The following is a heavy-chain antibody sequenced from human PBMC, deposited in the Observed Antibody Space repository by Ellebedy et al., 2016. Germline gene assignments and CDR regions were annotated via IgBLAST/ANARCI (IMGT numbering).Heavy chain of an antibody. CDR2: IYTSGST. Sequence: SETLSLXXTVSGGSISSYYWSWIRQPAGKGLEWIGRIYTSGSTNYNPSLKSRVTMSVDTSKNQFSLKLSSVTAADTAVYYCARRAVAGRHFDYWGQGTLVTVSS. J-gene: IGHJ4*02. V-gene: IGHV4-4*07. CDR1: GGSISSYY. CDR3: ARRAVAGRHFDY. D-gene: IGHD6-19*01.